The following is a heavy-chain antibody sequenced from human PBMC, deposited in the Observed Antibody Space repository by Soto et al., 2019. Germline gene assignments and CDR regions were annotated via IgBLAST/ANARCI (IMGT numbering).Heavy chain of an antibody. CDR2: IYYTGST. V-gene: IGHV4-59*01. J-gene: IGHJ4*02. Sequence: SETLSLTCAVSGSSISPFYWAWIRQPPGKGLEWIGNIYYTGSTNYNPSHRSRVTISVDRSKNQVSLKVTSVTAADTAVYYCARVGGYYGDYPNFDYWGQGTLVTVSS. CDR1: GSSISPFY. D-gene: IGHD4-17*01. CDR3: ARVGGYYGDYPNFDY.